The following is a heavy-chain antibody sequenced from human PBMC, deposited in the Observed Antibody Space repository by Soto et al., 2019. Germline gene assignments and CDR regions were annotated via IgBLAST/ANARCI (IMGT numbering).Heavy chain of an antibody. CDR3: ATAAARNVGYYYGMDV. CDR2: IYYSGST. CDR1: GGSISSGGYY. Sequence: QVQLQESGPGLVKPSQTLSLTCTVSGGSISSGGYYWSWIRQHPGKGLEWIGYIYYSGSTYYNPSLKSRVTISVDTSKNQFSLKLSSVTAADTAVYYCATAAARNVGYYYGMDVWGQGTTVTVSS. D-gene: IGHD6-13*01. V-gene: IGHV4-31*03. J-gene: IGHJ6*02.